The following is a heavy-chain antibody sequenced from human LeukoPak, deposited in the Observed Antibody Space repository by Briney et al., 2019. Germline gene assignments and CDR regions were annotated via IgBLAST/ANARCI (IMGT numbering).Heavy chain of an antibody. CDR3: ARSNQADDY. J-gene: IGHJ4*02. CDR2: INPGGSSI. CDR1: GFTFSSYW. D-gene: IGHD1-14*01. V-gene: IGHV3-74*01. Sequence: GGSLRLSCAASGFTFSSYWMHWVRQVPGEGLVWVARINPGGSSITYADSVKGRFTISKDNAKNTLYLQMDSLRAEDTGVYYCARSNQADDYWGQGTLVTVSS.